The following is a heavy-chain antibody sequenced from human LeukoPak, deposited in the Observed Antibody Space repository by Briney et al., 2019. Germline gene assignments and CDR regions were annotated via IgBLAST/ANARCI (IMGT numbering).Heavy chain of an antibody. CDR3: VRSAFHAGSGNYYDY. CDR2: IYNDGST. Sequence: PGGSLRLSCATSGFTVSANYMTWVRQAPGKGLEWVSVIYNDGSTYYADSVKGRFTISRDNAENTLYLQMNSLRVEDTAVYYCVRSAFHAGSGNYYDYWGQGTLVTVSS. J-gene: IGHJ4*02. V-gene: IGHV3-53*01. D-gene: IGHD3-22*01. CDR1: GFTVSANY.